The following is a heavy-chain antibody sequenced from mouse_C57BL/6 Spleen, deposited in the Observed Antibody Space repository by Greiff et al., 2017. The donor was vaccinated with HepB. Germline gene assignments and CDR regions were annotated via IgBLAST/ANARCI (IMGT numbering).Heavy chain of an antibody. CDR1: GYTFTSYW. CDR2: INPSNGGT. Sequence: QVQLQQPGTELVKPGASVKLSCKASGYTFTSYWMHWVKQRPGQGLEWIGNINPSNGGTNYNEKFKSKATLTVDKSSSTAYMQLSSLTSEDSAVYYCARGGWLLPTWYFDVWGTGTTVTVSS. J-gene: IGHJ1*03. CDR3: ARGGWLLPTWYFDV. V-gene: IGHV1-53*01. D-gene: IGHD2-3*01.